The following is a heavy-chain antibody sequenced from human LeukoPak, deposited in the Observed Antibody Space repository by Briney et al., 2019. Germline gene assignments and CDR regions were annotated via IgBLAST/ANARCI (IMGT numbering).Heavy chain of an antibody. D-gene: IGHD3-10*01. Sequence: GGSLRLSCAASGFTFSSYSMNWVRQAPGKGLEWVSSISSSSSYIYYADSVKGRFTISRDNAKNSLYLQMNSLRAEDTAVYYCARAGLLWFGELLYYFDYWGQGTLVTVSS. CDR3: ARAGLLWFGELLYYFDY. CDR1: GFTFSSYS. J-gene: IGHJ4*02. CDR2: ISSSSSYI. V-gene: IGHV3-21*01.